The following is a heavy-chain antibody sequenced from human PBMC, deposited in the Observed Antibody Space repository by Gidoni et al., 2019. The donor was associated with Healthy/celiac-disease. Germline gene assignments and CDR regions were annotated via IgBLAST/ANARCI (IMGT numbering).Heavy chain of an antibody. J-gene: IGHJ4*01. Sequence: QVPLVEPGAGVAHPGRSLRPSCAASGSTFSRHGMHRVRQAPAKGLEWVAVIWYDGSNKYYAESVQGRVTNSRDNSKNTLYLQMNSLRAEDTAVYYCAREPGIAVAGPDGGDDYWGHGTMVTVSS. V-gene: IGHV3-33*01. CDR2: IWYDGSNK. CDR3: AREPGIAVAGPDGGDDY. CDR1: GSTFSRHG. D-gene: IGHD6-19*01.